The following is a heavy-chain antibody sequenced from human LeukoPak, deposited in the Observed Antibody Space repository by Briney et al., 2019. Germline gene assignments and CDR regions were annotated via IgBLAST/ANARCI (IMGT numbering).Heavy chain of an antibody. CDR3: ARVTSNYDILTGYYGYFDY. CDR1: GYTFTGYY. J-gene: IGHJ4*02. D-gene: IGHD3-9*01. V-gene: IGHV1-2*02. CDR2: INPNSGGT. Sequence: ASVKVSCTASGYTFTGYYMHWVRQAPGQGLEWMGWINPNSGGTNYAQKFQGRVTMTRDTSISTAYMELSRLRSDDTAVYYCARVTSNYDILTGYYGYFDYWGQGTLVTVSS.